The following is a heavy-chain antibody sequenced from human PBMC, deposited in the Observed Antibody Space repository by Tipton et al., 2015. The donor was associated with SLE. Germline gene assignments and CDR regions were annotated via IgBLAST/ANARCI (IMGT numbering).Heavy chain of an antibody. J-gene: IGHJ3*02. CDR2: IYYSGST. CDR3: ARPHIMAAAGDQAPTAFDI. CDR1: GGSISSGGYY. Sequence: TLSLTCNVSGGSISSGGYYWSWIRQHPGKGLEWIGYIYYSGSTNYNPSLKSRVTISVDTSKNQFSLKLSSVTAADTAVYYCARPHIMAAAGDQAPTAFDIWGQGTMVTVSS. D-gene: IGHD6-13*01. V-gene: IGHV4-61*08.